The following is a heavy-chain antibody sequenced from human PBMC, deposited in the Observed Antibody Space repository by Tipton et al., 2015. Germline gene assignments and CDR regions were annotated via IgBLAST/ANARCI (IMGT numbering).Heavy chain of an antibody. D-gene: IGHD3-22*01. CDR3: TREYYYDSSGLDL. CDR1: GFTFSDYY. V-gene: IGHV3-11*01. Sequence: SLRLSCEASGFTFSDYYMGWVRQAPGRGPEWVSYISTTGDNVYYADSVKGRFTISRVNAKNLLYLQMNSLRVEDTAVYYCTREYYYDSSGLDLWGQGTLVAVSA. J-gene: IGHJ5*02. CDR2: ISTTGDNV.